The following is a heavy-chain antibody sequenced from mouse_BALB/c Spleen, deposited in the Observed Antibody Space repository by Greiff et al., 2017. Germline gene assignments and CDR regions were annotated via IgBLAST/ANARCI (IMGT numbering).Heavy chain of an antibody. CDR3: ARRDRYYFDY. D-gene: IGHD2-14*01. CDR1: GFTFSSYT. V-gene: IGHV5-12-2*01. J-gene: IGHJ2*01. CDR2: ISNGGGST. Sequence: EVQLVESGGGLVQPGGSLKLSCAASGFTFSSYTMSWVRQTPEKRLEWVAYISNGGGSTYYPDTVKGRFTISRDNAKNTLYLQMSSLKSEDTAMYYCARRDRYYFDYWGQGTTLTVSS.